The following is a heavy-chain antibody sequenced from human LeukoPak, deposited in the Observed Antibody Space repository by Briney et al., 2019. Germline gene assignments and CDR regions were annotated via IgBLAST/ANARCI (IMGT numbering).Heavy chain of an antibody. CDR2: INPSGGST. D-gene: IGHD4-17*01. V-gene: IGHV1-46*01. CDR1: GYTFSSYF. Sequence: ASVKVSCKASGYTFSSYFMHWVRQAPGQGLDWMGIINPSGGSTSYAQKFQGRVTMTRDTSTSTVYMELSSLRSEDTAVYYCARDSADYGDYDYWGQGTLVTVSS. CDR3: ARDSADYGDYDY. J-gene: IGHJ4*02.